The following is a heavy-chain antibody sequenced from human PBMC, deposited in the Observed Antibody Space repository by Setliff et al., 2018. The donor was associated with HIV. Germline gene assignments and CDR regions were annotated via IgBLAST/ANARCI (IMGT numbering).Heavy chain of an antibody. CDR1: GDSMGSPGC. CDR2: VCNAGAT. D-gene: IGHD1-26*01. CDR3: ARNVPGIVPRRVGFDP. Sequence: SETLSLTCDVSGDSMGSPGCWSWIRQSLEKGLEWIGEVCNAGATNFSPFFEGRVTMSKDWSRNRFSLTLTPLIAEDTAMYYCARNVPGIVPRRVGFDPWGQGTLVTVSS. J-gene: IGHJ5*02. V-gene: IGHV4-4*02.